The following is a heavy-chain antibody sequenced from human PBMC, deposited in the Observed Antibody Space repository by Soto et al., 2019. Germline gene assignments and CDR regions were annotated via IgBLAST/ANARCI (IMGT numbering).Heavy chain of an antibody. Sequence: SGTLALTYAVYGGGSSGYDRSWIRPPPGKGLEWIGEINHSGSTNYNPSLKSRVTISVDTSKNQFSLKLSSVTAADTAVYYCARGRRNIVVVTALNWFDPWGQGTLVT. D-gene: IGHD2-21*02. CDR2: INHSGST. V-gene: IGHV4-34*01. CDR1: GGGSSGYD. J-gene: IGHJ5*02. CDR3: ARGRRNIVVVTALNWFDP.